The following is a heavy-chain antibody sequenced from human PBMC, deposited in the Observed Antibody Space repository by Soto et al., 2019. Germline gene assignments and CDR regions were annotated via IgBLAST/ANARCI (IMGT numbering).Heavy chain of an antibody. Sequence: QVQLVDSGGGVVQPGRSLRLSCVASGFTFNNYGMHWVRQAPGKGLEWVAVISHDGNSKYYADYVKGRFTISRDNSKNTLYLQMNSLTVEDTAVYHCAKVRGVRILEPNWFDPWGQGTLVTVSS. V-gene: IGHV3-30*18. D-gene: IGHD3-3*01. CDR1: GFTFNNYG. CDR2: ISHDGNSK. CDR3: AKVRGVRILEPNWFDP. J-gene: IGHJ5*02.